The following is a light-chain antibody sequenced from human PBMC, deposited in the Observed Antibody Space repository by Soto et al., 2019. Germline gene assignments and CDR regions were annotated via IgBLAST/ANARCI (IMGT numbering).Light chain of an antibody. CDR1: SSDVGGYNY. CDR3: SSYSRSSPLV. J-gene: IGLJ1*01. CDR2: EVS. V-gene: IGLV2-14*01. Sequence: QSALTQPASVSGAPGQSITISRTGTSSDVGGYNYVSWYQQHPGKAPQLMIFEVSNWPSGVSNRFSGSTSGNTASLTSSGLQAEDGADYSCSSYSRSSPLVFGTGTKFTVL.